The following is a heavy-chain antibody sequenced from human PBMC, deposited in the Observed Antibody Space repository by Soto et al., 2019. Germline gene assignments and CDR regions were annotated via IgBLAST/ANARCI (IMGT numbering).Heavy chain of an antibody. D-gene: IGHD5-12*01. Sequence: QLQLQESGPGLVKPSETLSLTCAVSGGSITSPSYYWGWIRQPPGKGLDWIGNIYYSGNTYYNPSLKGRFTISVDTSKNDFSLKLTSVTAADTAVYYCARMELGRMVDIDYWGQGTLVPVSS. CDR1: GGSITSPSYY. J-gene: IGHJ4*02. CDR3: ARMELGRMVDIDY. V-gene: IGHV4-39*02. CDR2: IYYSGNT.